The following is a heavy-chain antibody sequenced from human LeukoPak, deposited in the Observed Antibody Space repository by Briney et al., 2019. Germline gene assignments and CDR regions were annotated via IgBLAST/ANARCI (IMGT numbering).Heavy chain of an antibody. CDR1: GGSISSGSYY. D-gene: IGHD6-19*01. V-gene: IGHV4-61*02. CDR3: ARLQSGWFYFDY. J-gene: IGHJ4*02. Sequence: SQTLSLTCTVSGGSISSGSYYWSWIRQPAGKGVEWIGRIYTSGSTNYNPSLKSRVTISVDTSKNQFSLKLSSVTAADTAVYYCARLQSGWFYFDYWGQGTLVTVSS. CDR2: IYTSGST.